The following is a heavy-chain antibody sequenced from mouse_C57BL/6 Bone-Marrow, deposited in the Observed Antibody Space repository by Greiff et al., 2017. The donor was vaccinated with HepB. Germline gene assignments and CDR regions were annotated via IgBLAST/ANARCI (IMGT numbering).Heavy chain of an antibody. V-gene: IGHV5-6*01. D-gene: IGHD1-1*01. J-gene: IGHJ3*01. CDR2: ISSGGSYT. CDR3: ARRYYGSKAY. Sequence: EVQGVESGGDLVKPGGSLKLSCAASGFTFSSYGMSWVRQTPDKRLEWVATISSGGSYTYYPDSVKGRFTISRDNAKNTLYLQMSSLKSEDSAMYYCARRYYGSKAYWGQGTLVTVSA. CDR1: GFTFSSYG.